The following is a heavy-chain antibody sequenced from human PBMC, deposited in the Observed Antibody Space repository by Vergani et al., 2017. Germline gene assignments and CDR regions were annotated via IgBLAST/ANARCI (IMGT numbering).Heavy chain of an antibody. CDR2: IRYDGSNK. Sequence: QVRLVESGGGVVQPGRSLRLSCAASGFSFTSYGMHWVRQPPGKGLEWVAFIRYDGSNKYYADSVKGRFTISRDNSKNTLYLQMNSLRAEDTAVYYCAKEGTYYYDSPWGQGTMVTVSS. J-gene: IGHJ3*01. CDR3: AKEGTYYYDSP. D-gene: IGHD3-22*01. V-gene: IGHV3-30*02. CDR1: GFSFTSYG.